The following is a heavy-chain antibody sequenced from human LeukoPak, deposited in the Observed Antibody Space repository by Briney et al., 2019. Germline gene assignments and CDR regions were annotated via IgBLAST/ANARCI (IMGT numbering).Heavy chain of an antibody. V-gene: IGHV1-69*01. J-gene: IGHJ6*03. D-gene: IGHD3-22*01. CDR2: IIPIFGTA. CDR1: GGTFSSYA. Sequence: SVKVSCKASGGTFSSYAISWVRQAPGQGLECMGGIIPIFGTANYAQKFQGRVTITADESTSTAYMELSSLRSEDTAVYYCARDMPEYYYDSSGYYFGGYYYYMDVWGKGTTVTISS. CDR3: ARDMPEYYYDSSGYYFGGYYYYMDV.